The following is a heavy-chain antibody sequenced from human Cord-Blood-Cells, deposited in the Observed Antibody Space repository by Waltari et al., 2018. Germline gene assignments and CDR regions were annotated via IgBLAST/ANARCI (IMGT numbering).Heavy chain of an antibody. CDR3: ARAAAAGDY. CDR1: CGSFIAYS. Sequence: VQLPQWGAGLFKPSETLSLTCALYCGSFIAYSWRWIHPPPGKGLDWIGEINHSGSTNYNPSLKSRVTISVDTSKNQFSLKLSSVTAADTAVYYCARAAAAGDYWGQGTLVTVSS. D-gene: IGHD6-13*01. CDR2: INHSGST. J-gene: IGHJ4*02. V-gene: IGHV4-34*01.